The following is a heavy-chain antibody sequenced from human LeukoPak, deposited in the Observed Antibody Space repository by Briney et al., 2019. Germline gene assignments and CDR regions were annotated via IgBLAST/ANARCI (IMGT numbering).Heavy chain of an antibody. J-gene: IGHJ4*02. CDR3: ATTQDCSSASCYRPFDC. V-gene: IGHV3-30*04. CDR1: GFIFSSYA. CDR2: ISSDGSIK. D-gene: IGHD2-2*01. Sequence: GGSLSLSCAASGFIFSSYAMHWVRQAPGKGLEWVAVISSDGSIKDYVDSVKGRFTISRDNSQNTLHLQMNRLRVEDTAIYYCATTQDCSSASCYRPFDCWGQGTLVTVSS.